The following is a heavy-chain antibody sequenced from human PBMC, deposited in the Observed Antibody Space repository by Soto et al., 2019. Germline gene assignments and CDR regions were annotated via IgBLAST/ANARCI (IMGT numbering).Heavy chain of an antibody. CDR3: ANGYSSSWYGGRYFDY. CDR2: IIPIFGTA. J-gene: IGHJ4*02. V-gene: IGHV1-69*13. CDR1: GYSFTSYG. D-gene: IGHD6-13*01. Sequence: ASVKVSCKASGYSFTSYGISWVRQAPGQGLEWMGGIIPIFGTANYAQKFQGRVTITADESTSTAYMELSSLRSEDTAVYYCANGYSSSWYGGRYFDYWGQGTLVTVSS.